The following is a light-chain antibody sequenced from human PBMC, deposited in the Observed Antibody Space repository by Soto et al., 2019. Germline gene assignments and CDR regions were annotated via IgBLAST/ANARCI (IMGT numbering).Light chain of an antibody. CDR1: QTVGTN. CDR3: QQTYSGLT. V-gene: IGKV1-39*01. CDR2: ATF. J-gene: IGKJ5*01. Sequence: DIQLTQSPSSLSASVGDSVTITCRSSQTVGTNVNWYQQRRGQAPTLLVYATFTLHEGVPSRFRGGTSGTDFTLTIPSLEPEDFATYHCQQTYSGLTFGQGTRVDVK.